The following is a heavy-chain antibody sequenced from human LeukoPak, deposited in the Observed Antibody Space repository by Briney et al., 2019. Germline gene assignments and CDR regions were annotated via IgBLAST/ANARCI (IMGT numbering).Heavy chain of an antibody. CDR3: ARERAAAFDY. CDR1: GFTFSSYA. CDR2: ISYGGSNK. D-gene: IGHD6-13*01. Sequence: GGSLRLSCAASGFTFSSYAMHWVRQAPGKGLEWVAVISYGGSNKYYADSVKGRFTISRDNSKNTLYLQVNSLRAEDTAVCYCARERAAAFDYWGQGTLVTVSS. V-gene: IGHV3-30*04. J-gene: IGHJ4*02.